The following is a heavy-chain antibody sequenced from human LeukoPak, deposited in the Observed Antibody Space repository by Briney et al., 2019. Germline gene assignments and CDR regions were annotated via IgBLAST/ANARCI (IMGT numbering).Heavy chain of an antibody. CDR2: ISYDGSTK. V-gene: IGHV3-30*03. CDR3: TREPLF. J-gene: IGHJ4*02. Sequence: PGGSLRLSCAASGFTFSSYSMNWVRQAPGKGLEWVAFISYDGSTKYYADSVKGRFTISRDNSENTLYLQMNSLKAADTAVYYCTREPLFWGQGTLVTVSS. CDR1: GFTFSSYS. D-gene: IGHD1-14*01.